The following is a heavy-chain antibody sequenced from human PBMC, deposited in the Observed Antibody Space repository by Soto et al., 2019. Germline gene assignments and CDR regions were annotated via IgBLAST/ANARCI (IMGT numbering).Heavy chain of an antibody. Sequence: QVQLVQSGSEVKKPGASVKVSCKASGYTFIDYGITWVRQAPGQGLEWMGRINTYTGDTNYAQRVQGRVTMTTDTPTSTAYMELRGLRSDDTAVYYCAREEGSGWYGDEYWGQGTLVTVSP. D-gene: IGHD6-19*01. CDR1: GYTFIDYG. V-gene: IGHV1-18*01. CDR3: AREEGSGWYGDEY. CDR2: INTYTGDT. J-gene: IGHJ4*02.